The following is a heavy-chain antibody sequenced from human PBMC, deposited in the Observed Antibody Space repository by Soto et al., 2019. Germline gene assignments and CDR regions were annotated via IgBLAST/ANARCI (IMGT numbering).Heavy chain of an antibody. CDR2: ISAYNGNT. CDR1: GYTFTSYG. D-gene: IGHD6-6*01. Sequence: ASVKVSCKASGYTFTSYGMSWVRQAPGQGLEWMGWISAYNGNTNYAQKLQGRVTMTTDTSTSTAYMELRSLRSDDTAVYYCASTEYSSTSDWFDPCRQEPMVTV. J-gene: IGHJ5*02. V-gene: IGHV1-18*01. CDR3: ASTEYSSTSDWFDP.